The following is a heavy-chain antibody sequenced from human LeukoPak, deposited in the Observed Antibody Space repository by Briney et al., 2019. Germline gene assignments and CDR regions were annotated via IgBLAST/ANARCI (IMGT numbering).Heavy chain of an antibody. CDR3: ARGKPVPPYCSGGSCYLLRRIGPSFDY. V-gene: IGHV4-34*01. CDR2: INHSGST. Sequence: SETLSLTCAVYGGSFSGYYWSWIRQPPGKGLEWIGEINHSGSTNYNPSLKSRVTISVDTSKNQFSLKLSSVTAADTAVYYCARGKPVPPYCSGGSCYLLRRIGPSFDYWGQGTLVTVSS. D-gene: IGHD2-15*01. J-gene: IGHJ4*02. CDR1: GGSFSGYY.